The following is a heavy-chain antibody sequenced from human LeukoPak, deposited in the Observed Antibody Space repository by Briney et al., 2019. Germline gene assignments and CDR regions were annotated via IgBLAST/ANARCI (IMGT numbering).Heavy chain of an antibody. CDR1: GGTFTSYA. CDR3: ASPQNGYSYGYY. J-gene: IGHJ4*02. V-gene: IGHV1-69*05. CDR2: INPNCGTA. Sequence: SVKVSCKASGGTFTSYAIRWVRQAPGQGLEWMGRINPNCGTANYAQKFQGRVTITTDGSTSTAYMELSSLRSEDTALYYCASPQNGYSYGYYGDQGNVVSVPS. D-gene: IGHD5-18*01.